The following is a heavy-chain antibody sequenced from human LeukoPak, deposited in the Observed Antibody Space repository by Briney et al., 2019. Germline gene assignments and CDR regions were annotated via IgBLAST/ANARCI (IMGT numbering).Heavy chain of an antibody. Sequence: SETLSLTCTVSGYSITSGYYWGWIRQPPGRGLQWIGTIYHTGSTYYNPSPKSRVTISVDTSKNQFSLKLSSVTAADTAVYYCARVRHYDSSGYPWGQGTLVTVSS. J-gene: IGHJ5*02. V-gene: IGHV4-38-2*02. CDR1: GYSITSGYY. CDR3: ARVRHYDSSGYP. D-gene: IGHD3-22*01. CDR2: IYHTGST.